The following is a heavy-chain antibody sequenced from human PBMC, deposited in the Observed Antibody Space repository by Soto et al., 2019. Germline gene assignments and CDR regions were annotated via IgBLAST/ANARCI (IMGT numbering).Heavy chain of an antibody. CDR2: IIPIFGTA. D-gene: IGHD3-3*01. CDR3: ARAGAKYYDFWSGYYRYYYGMDV. CDR1: GYTFTSYG. Sequence: ASVKVSCKASGYTFTSYGISWVRQAPGQGLEWMGGIIPIFGTANYAQKFQGRVTITADESTSTAYMELSSLRSEDTAVYYCARAGAKYYDFWSGYYRYYYGMDVWGQGTTVTVSS. J-gene: IGHJ6*02. V-gene: IGHV1-69*13.